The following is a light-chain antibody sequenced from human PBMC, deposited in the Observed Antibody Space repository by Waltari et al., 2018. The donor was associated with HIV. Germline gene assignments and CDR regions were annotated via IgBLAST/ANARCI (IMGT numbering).Light chain of an antibody. CDR3: CSYAGSSTWV. J-gene: IGLJ3*02. Sequence: QSALTQPASVSGSPGQSITIPCTGTSSDVGRYYLVPWYQHHPGKAPKLMIHDVIKRPSGVSTRFSGSKSGNTASMTISGLQADDEADYYCCSYAGSSTWVFGGGTKLTVL. CDR1: SSDVGRYYL. V-gene: IGLV2-23*02. CDR2: DVI.